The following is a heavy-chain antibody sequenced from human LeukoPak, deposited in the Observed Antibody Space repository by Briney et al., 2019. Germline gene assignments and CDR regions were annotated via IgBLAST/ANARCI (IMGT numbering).Heavy chain of an antibody. D-gene: IGHD1-26*01. CDR3: ARVGVGATKRFDY. CDR2: ISTSSSYI. Sequence: GGSLRLSCAASGFTFSSYSMNWVRQAPGKGLEWVSSISTSSSYIYYADSVKGRFTISRDNAKNSLYLQMNSLRAEDTAVYYCARVGVGATKRFDYWGQGTLVTVSS. CDR1: GFTFSSYS. V-gene: IGHV3-21*01. J-gene: IGHJ4*02.